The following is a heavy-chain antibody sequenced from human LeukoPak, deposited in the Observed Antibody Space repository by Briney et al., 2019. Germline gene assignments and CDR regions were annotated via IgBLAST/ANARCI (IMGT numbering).Heavy chain of an antibody. CDR1: GCTFSRNG. V-gene: IGHV3-23*01. D-gene: IGHD3-10*01. J-gene: IGHJ4*02. CDR2: ISGSGGNT. Sequence: GGSLRLSCAASGCTFSRNGMTWVRQAPGKGLELVSAISGSGGNTYYADSVKGRFTMSRDNSKNTLYLQMNSLRAEDTAVYYCAKDRRAGSYDYWGQGTLVTVSS. CDR3: AKDRRAGSYDY.